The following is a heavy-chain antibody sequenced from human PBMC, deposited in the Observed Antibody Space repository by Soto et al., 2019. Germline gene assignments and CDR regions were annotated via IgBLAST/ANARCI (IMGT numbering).Heavy chain of an antibody. CDR3: ARQSSTREVDAFDI. V-gene: IGHV1-2*04. Sequence: APGQGLEWMGWINPNSGGTNYAQKFQGWVTMTRDTSISTAYMELSRLRSDDTAVYYCARQSSTREVDAFDIWGQGTMVTVSS. J-gene: IGHJ3*02. CDR2: INPNSGGT. D-gene: IGHD2-2*01.